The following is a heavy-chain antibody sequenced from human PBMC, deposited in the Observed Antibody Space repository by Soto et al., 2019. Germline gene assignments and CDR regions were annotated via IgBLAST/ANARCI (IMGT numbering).Heavy chain of an antibody. D-gene: IGHD6-13*01. J-gene: IGHJ4*01. Sequence: EMQLVESGGDLVQPGGSLRLSCAASGFSFSVFWMSWVRQAPGKGLEWVSNINQDGSGKYYVDSVNGRFTISRDNAKNSLYLQMNGLRAEDTALYYWARSPATGTVALWGQGTLVIVSS. CDR1: GFSFSVFW. CDR2: INQDGSGK. V-gene: IGHV3-7*01. CDR3: ARSPATGTVAL.